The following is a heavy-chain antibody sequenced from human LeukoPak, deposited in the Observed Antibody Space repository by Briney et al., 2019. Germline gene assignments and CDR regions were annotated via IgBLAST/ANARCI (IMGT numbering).Heavy chain of an antibody. CDR3: ARHSPFDDWNYDY. J-gene: IGHJ4*02. V-gene: IGHV4-59*08. D-gene: IGHD1-7*01. CDR2: IHDSGST. Sequence: SETLSLTCAVSDGSMSGYYWSWFRQPPGKGLEWIGYIHDSGSTRYNPSLKSRLTISVDTPKNQFSLKLSSVTAADTAVYHCARHSPFDDWNYDYWGQGTLVTVSS. CDR1: DGSMSGYY.